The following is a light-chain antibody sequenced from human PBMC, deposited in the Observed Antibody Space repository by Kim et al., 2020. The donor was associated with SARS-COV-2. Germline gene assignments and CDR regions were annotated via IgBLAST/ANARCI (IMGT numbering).Light chain of an antibody. V-gene: IGKV3-15*01. Sequence: VSTGVRATLSCKASQSISNNLAWYQQKPGQAPRLLIYGASTRATGIPARFSGSGSGTEFTLTVSSLQSEDFTFYYCQQYDIWPRTFGQGTKVDIK. CDR1: QSISNN. J-gene: IGKJ1*01. CDR3: QQYDIWPRT. CDR2: GAS.